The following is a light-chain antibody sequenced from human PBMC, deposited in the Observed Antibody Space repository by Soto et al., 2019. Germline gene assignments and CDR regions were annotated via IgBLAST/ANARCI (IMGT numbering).Light chain of an antibody. CDR2: DNN. J-gene: IGLJ2*01. CDR3: ATWDASLPGEV. Sequence: QSVLTQSPSVSAAPGQTVTISCSGSSSNIGNNYVSWYQHLPGTAPKLLIYDNNKPPAGIPDRFSGSKSGTSGTLDITGLQTGDEGDYYCATWDASLPGEVFGGGTKLTVL. V-gene: IGLV1-51*01. CDR1: SSNIGNNY.